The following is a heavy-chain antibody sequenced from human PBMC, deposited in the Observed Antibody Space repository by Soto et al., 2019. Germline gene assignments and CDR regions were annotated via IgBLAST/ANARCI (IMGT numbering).Heavy chain of an antibody. J-gene: IGHJ4*02. V-gene: IGHV3-48*01. CDR3: LLFTYKYDSSRYAVY. CDR1: GFTFSTYS. Sequence: GGSLRLSCAASGFTFSTYSMNWVRQAPGKGLEWVSYISSSSSTIFYTDSVKGRFTVSRDNAKNSLYLQINSLRAVGMALYYFLLFTYKYDSSRYAVYWRQGTLVTVS. CDR2: ISSSSSTI. D-gene: IGHD3-22*01.